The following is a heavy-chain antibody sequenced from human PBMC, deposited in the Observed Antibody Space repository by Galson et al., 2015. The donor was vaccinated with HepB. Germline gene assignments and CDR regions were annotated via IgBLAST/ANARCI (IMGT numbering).Heavy chain of an antibody. CDR3: ARGGFNWFGELPRGGTQNWFDP. V-gene: IGHV1-46*01. Sequence: SVKVSCKASGYTFTSYYMHWVRQAPGQGLEWMGIINPSGGSTSYAQKFQGRVTMTRDTSTSTVYMELSSLRSEDTAVYYCARGGFNWFGELPRGGTQNWFDPWGQGTLVTVSS. D-gene: IGHD3-10*01. CDR2: INPSGGST. CDR1: GYTFTSYY. J-gene: IGHJ5*02.